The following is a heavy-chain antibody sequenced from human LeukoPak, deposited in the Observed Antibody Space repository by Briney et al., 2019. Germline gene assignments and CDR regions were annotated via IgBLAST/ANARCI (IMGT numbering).Heavy chain of an antibody. J-gene: IGHJ5*02. CDR1: GGSFSGYY. CDR3: VRGPYGSGISNWFDP. V-gene: IGHV4-34*01. CDR2: INHSGST. Sequence: SETLSLTCAVYGGSFSGYYWSWIRQPPGKGLEWIGEINHSGSTNYNPSLKSRVTISVDTSKNQFSLKLSSVSAADTAVYYCVRGPYGSGISNWFDPWGQGTQVIVSS. D-gene: IGHD3-10*01.